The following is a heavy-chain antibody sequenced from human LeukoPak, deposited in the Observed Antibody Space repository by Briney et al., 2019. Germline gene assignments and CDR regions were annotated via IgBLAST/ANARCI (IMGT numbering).Heavy chain of an antibody. CDR1: GYSFNTYW. CDR3: ARLSIAARHFDY. CDR2: IYPGDSDT. D-gene: IGHD6-6*01. J-gene: IGHJ4*02. Sequence: GESLKISCQGSGYSFNTYWIGWVRQMPGKGLEWMGIIYPGDSDTRYSPSFQGQVTISADKSISTACLQWSSLKASGTAMYYCARLSIAARHFDYWGQGTLVTVSS. V-gene: IGHV5-51*01.